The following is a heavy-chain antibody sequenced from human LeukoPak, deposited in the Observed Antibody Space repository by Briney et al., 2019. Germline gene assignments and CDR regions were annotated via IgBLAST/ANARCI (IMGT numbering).Heavy chain of an antibody. CDR3: ARGGVYGVDWFDP. D-gene: IGHD2-8*01. J-gene: IGHJ5*02. CDR2: INHSGST. CDR1: GGSFSGYY. V-gene: IGHV4-34*01. Sequence: ASETLSLTCAVYGGSFSGYYWRWIRQPPGKGLEWIGEINHSGSTNYNPSLKSRVTISVDTSKNQFSLKLSSVTAADTAVYYCARGGVYGVDWFDPWGQGTLVTVSS.